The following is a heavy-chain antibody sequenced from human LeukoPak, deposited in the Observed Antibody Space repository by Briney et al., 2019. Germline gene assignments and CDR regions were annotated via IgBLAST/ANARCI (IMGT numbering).Heavy chain of an antibody. Sequence: SETLSLTCNVSGVSISNYYWSWIRQPAGKGLEWIGRIYTSGSTNYNPSLKSRVTMSVDTSKNQFTLNLSSVTAADTAVYYCARGSGYSYGYPLDYWGQGTLVTVSS. J-gene: IGHJ4*02. D-gene: IGHD5-18*01. V-gene: IGHV4-4*07. CDR1: GVSISNYY. CDR3: ARGSGYSYGYPLDY. CDR2: IYTSGST.